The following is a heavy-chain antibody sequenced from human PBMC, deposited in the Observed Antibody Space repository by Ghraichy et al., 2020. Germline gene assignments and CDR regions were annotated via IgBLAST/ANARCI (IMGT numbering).Heavy chain of an antibody. Sequence: GGSLRLSCAASGFFFENYWMSWVRQAPGKGLEWVANIKRDGSVTYFINSVRGRFTLSRDNAKNLLFLQMDSLRVDDTAVYFCARLGGWYYFDSWGQGVLVTVSS. J-gene: IGHJ4*02. CDR3: ARLGGWYYFDS. CDR1: GFFFENYW. CDR2: IKRDGSVT. V-gene: IGHV3-7*01. D-gene: IGHD6-19*01.